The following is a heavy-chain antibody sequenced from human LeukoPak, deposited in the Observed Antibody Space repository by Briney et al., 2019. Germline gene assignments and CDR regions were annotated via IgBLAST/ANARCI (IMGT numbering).Heavy chain of an antibody. CDR1: GYSISSGYY. CDR2: IYHSGST. D-gene: IGHD6-6*01. CDR3: ASGNLERSIAAPGAFDI. V-gene: IGHV4-38-2*02. J-gene: IGHJ3*02. Sequence: SETLSLTCTVSGYSISSGYYWGWIRQPPGKGLEWIGSIYHSGSTYYNPSLKSRVTISVDTSKNQFSLKLSSVTAADTAVYYCASGNLERSIAAPGAFDIWGQGTMVTVSS.